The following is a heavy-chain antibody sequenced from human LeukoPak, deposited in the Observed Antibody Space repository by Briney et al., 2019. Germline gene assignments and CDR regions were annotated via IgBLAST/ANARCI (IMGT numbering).Heavy chain of an antibody. J-gene: IGHJ4*02. CDR3: ASKAGLALDY. CDR1: GFTFSSNW. V-gene: IGHV3-74*01. D-gene: IGHD6-13*01. CDR2: IYSDGRST. Sequence: GGSLRLSCAASGFTFSSNWMHRVRQAPGKGLVWVSRIYSDGRSTSYADSVKGRFTISRDNAKNTLYLQMNSLRAEDTAVYYCASKAGLALDYWGEGTLVTVSS.